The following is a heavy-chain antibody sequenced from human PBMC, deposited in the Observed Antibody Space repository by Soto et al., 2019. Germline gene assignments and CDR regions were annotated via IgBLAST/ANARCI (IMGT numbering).Heavy chain of an antibody. Sequence: ASVKVSCKASGYSFATYGFSWVRQAPGQGLECVGWISAHNGDTHYSQNFQGRVTLTTDTSTNTGYMELRSLTSDDTAVYFCATEPIYYNDGSGYYPLGHWGQGTLVTVSS. J-gene: IGHJ4*02. CDR3: ATEPIYYNDGSGYYPLGH. D-gene: IGHD3-22*01. CDR2: ISAHNGDT. CDR1: GYSFATYG. V-gene: IGHV1-18*04.